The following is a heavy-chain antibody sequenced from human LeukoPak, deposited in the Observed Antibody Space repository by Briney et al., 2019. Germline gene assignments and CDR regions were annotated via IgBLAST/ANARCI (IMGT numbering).Heavy chain of an antibody. CDR2: IRLYRGSI. J-gene: IGHJ4*02. D-gene: IGHD3-9*01. Sequence: GGSLRLSCAASGFTFDDYAMHWVRQAPGKGLQWVSGIRLYRGSIGYAYFVQGRFTISSGHAKNSLFPQTNRLRAEDMALYYFAKTMHYEICSGQGYFYYWGQGTLFTVSS. V-gene: IGHV3-9*03. CDR3: AKTMHYEICSGQGYFYY. CDR1: GFTFDDYA.